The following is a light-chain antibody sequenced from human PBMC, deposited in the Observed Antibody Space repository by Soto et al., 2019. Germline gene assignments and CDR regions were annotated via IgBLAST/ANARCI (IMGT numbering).Light chain of an antibody. Sequence: ETVMTQSPATLSVSPGERATLSCRASQNINSNLAWYQQKPGQAPRLLIYGASTRATGIPARFSGSGSGTEFTLTISSLQSEDFAVYYCQQYNNWPRGTFGQGTKLEIK. CDR1: QNINSN. V-gene: IGKV3-15*01. J-gene: IGKJ2*02. CDR2: GAS. CDR3: QQYNNWPRGT.